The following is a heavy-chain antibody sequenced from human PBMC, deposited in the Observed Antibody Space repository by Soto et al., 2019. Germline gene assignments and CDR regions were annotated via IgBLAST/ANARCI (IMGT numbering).Heavy chain of an antibody. Sequence: QVQLVESGGGVVQAGGSLGLSCTASGFTFSTYGMHWVRQAPGKGPEWVAVMSHDGSHKAFLDSVKGRFIISRDNSKNXXXXXXXXXXXXXXAVYXCARLPRSGWDHYYYGMDVWGQGTTVIVSS. CDR2: MSHDGSHK. V-gene: IGHV3-30*03. D-gene: IGHD6-19*01. CDR1: GFTFSTYG. CDR3: ARLPRSGWDHYYYGMDV. J-gene: IGHJ6*02.